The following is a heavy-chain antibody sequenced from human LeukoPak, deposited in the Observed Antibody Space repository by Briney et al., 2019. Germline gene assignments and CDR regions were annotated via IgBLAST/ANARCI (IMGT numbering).Heavy chain of an antibody. CDR1: GGSFSGYY. CDR2: INHSGST. D-gene: IGHD4-17*01. J-gene: IGHJ4*02. Sequence: SETLSLTCAVYGGSFSGYYWSWIRQPPGKGLEWIGEINHSGSTNYNPSLKSRVTISVDTSKNQFSLKLSSVTAADTAVYYCAREMGSTVTTNYFDYWGQGTLVTVSS. V-gene: IGHV4-34*01. CDR3: AREMGSTVTTNYFDY.